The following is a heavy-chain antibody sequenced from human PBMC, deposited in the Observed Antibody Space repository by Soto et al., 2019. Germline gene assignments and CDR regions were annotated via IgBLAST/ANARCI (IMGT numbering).Heavy chain of an antibody. D-gene: IGHD6-6*01. CDR1: RFTFSSNA. J-gene: IGHJ4*02. CDR3: AKGVAARLVDY. Sequence: EVQLLESGGDLVQPGGSLKLSCAASRFTFSSNAMSWVRQAPGKGLEWVSTITGSGDATYYADAVKGRFTISRDNSKNTLYLQMNSLSADDAAVYYCAKGVAARLVDYWGQGTLVTVSS. V-gene: IGHV3-23*01. CDR2: ITGSGDAT.